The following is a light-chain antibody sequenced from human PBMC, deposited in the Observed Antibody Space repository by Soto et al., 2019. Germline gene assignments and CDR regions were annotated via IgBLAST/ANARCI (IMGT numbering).Light chain of an antibody. CDR1: SSDVGAYNY. Sequence: QSVLTQPASVSGSPGQSITISCTGTSSDVGAYNYVSRYQQHPGKAPRLMIYDVSNRPSGVSNRFSGSKSGNTASLTISGLQAEDEADYYCSSYTSITTYVFGGGTKVTVL. CDR3: SSYTSITTYV. CDR2: DVS. J-gene: IGLJ1*01. V-gene: IGLV2-14*01.